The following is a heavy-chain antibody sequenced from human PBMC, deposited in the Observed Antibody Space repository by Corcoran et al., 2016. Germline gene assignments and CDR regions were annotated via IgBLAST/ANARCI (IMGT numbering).Heavy chain of an antibody. Sequence: QVQLQQWGAGLLKPSETLSLTCAVYGGSFSGYYWSWIRQPPGKGLEWIGEINHSGSTNYNPSLKSRVTISVDTSKNQFSLKLSSVTAAETAVYYCARGKYGSGSSKFDYWGQGTLVTVSS. CDR1: GGSFSGYY. V-gene: IGHV4-34*01. CDR2: INHSGST. D-gene: IGHD3-10*01. J-gene: IGHJ4*02. CDR3: ARGKYGSGSSKFDY.